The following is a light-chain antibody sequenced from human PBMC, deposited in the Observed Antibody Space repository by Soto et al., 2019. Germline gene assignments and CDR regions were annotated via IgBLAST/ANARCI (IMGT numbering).Light chain of an antibody. J-gene: IGKJ1*01. Sequence: DIQMTQSPSSVSASVGDRVTITCRASQGIRNYSAWYQQKSGKAPKLLIYGPSSLQSGVPSSFSGSGSGTDCTLTISSLQPEYFATYYCQQAYSFPWTFGQGTKVEIK. V-gene: IGKV1-12*02. CDR3: QQAYSFPWT. CDR2: GPS. CDR1: QGIRNY.